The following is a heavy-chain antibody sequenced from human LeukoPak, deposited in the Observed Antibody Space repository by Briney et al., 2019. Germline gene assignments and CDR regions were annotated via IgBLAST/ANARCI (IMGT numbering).Heavy chain of an antibody. D-gene: IGHD4-17*01. CDR1: GFTFSSFW. V-gene: IGHV3-48*04. CDR3: ARDYGDYCADY. J-gene: IGHJ4*02. CDR2: ISSRSTTI. Sequence: GGSLRLSCAASGFTFSSFWMSWVRQAPGKGLEWVSYISSRSTTIYYADSVKGRFTISRDNAKNSLYLQMNSLRAEDTAVYYCARDYGDYCADYWGQGTLVTVSS.